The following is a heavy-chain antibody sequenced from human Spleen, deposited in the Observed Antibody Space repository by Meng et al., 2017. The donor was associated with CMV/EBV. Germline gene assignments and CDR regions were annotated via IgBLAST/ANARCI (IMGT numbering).Heavy chain of an antibody. CDR2: MNPNSGNT. J-gene: IGHJ4*02. CDR1: RYTFTSYD. D-gene: IGHD5-12*01. CDR3: ARSSGYDYGFDY. V-gene: IGHV1-8*01. Sequence: CKASRYTFTSYDINWVRQATGQGLEWMGWMNPNSGNTGYAQKFQGRVTMTRNTSISTAYMELSSLRSEDTAVYYCARSSGYDYGFDYWGQGTLVTVSS.